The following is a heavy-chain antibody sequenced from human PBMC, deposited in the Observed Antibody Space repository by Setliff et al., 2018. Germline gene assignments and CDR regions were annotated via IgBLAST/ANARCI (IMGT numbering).Heavy chain of an antibody. CDR3: ARTCSGSGCYAGLES. D-gene: IGHD2-15*01. CDR1: GFTFSNYR. CDR2: IWHDGGNK. V-gene: IGHV3-33*08. Sequence: GESLKISCAASGFTFSNYRMHWVRQAPGKGLEWVAVIWHDGGNKYHADPVKGRFTISRDNSKNTLYLQMNSLRPEDTAVYYCARTCSGSGCYAGLESWGQGTPVTVSS. J-gene: IGHJ4*02.